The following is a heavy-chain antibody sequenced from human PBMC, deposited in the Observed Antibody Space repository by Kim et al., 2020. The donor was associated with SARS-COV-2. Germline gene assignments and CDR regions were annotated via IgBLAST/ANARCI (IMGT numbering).Heavy chain of an antibody. J-gene: IGHJ6*02. CDR2: ISSSSSYT. CDR1: GFTFSDYY. V-gene: IGHV3-11*05. D-gene: IGHD3-9*01. Sequence: GGSLRLSCAASGFTFSDYYMSWIRQAPGKGLEWVSYISSSSSYTNYADSVKGRFTISRDNAKNSLYLQMNSLRAEDTAVYYCARAPRYYDILTGYSMDYYYYGMDVWGQGTTVTVSS. CDR3: ARAPRYYDILTGYSMDYYYYGMDV.